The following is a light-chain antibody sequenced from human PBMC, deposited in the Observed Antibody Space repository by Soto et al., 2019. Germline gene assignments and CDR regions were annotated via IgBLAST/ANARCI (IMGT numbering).Light chain of an antibody. Sequence: QSVLTQPPSVSGAPGQGVTISCTGNNSNIGAGYYVHWYQQIPGTAPKLVMYDNIKRPSGVPDRFSGSKSGSSTSLAITGLQADDEANYYCQSYDSGLSSVVFGGGTKVTVL. V-gene: IGLV1-40*01. J-gene: IGLJ3*02. CDR2: DNI. CDR1: NSNIGAGYY. CDR3: QSYDSGLSSVV.